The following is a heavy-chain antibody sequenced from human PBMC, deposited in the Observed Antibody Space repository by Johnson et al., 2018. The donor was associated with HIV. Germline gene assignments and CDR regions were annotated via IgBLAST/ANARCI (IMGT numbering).Heavy chain of an antibody. D-gene: IGHD3-3*01. Sequence: QVQLVESGGGVVQPGRSLRLSCAASGFTFRNFAMHWVRQAPGKGLEWLAVISYDGSNKYYADSVKGRFTISRDNSKGTLYLQMNSLRAEDTAVDYCANIGSGWYSDAFDAGGQGTMVTVSS. J-gene: IGHJ3*01. CDR3: ANIGSGWYSDAFDA. CDR2: ISYDGSNK. CDR1: GFTFRNFA. V-gene: IGHV3-30*07.